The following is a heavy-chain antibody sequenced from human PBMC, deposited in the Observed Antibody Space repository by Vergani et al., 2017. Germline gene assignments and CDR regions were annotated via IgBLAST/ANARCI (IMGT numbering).Heavy chain of an antibody. Sequence: EVQLVETGGGLIQPGRSLRLSCAASGFSVSSYYMSWVRQAPGKGLEWVSHIYSGDETYYADSVKGRVTISRDTSKNTLHLQINNLRVEDTAVYYCARGNYYGSGTYVDPWGQGTLVTVSS. CDR1: GFSVSSYY. V-gene: IGHV3-53*05. D-gene: IGHD3-10*01. CDR3: ARGNYYGSGTYVDP. CDR2: IYSGDET. J-gene: IGHJ5*01.